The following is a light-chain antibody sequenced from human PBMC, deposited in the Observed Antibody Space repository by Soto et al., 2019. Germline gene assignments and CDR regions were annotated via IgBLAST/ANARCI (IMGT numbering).Light chain of an antibody. V-gene: IGLV2-11*01. Sequence: QSALTQPRSVSGSPGQSVTISCTGTSSDVGGYNYVSWYQQHPGKAPKLMISYVTERPSGVPDRFSGSKSGNTASLTISGLQAEDEADYYCCSYAGSYPYVIFGGGTQLTVL. CDR1: SSDVGGYNY. J-gene: IGLJ2*01. CDR2: YVT. CDR3: CSYAGSYPYVI.